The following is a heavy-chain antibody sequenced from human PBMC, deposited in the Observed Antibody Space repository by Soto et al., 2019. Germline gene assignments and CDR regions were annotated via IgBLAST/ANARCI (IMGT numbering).Heavy chain of an antibody. D-gene: IGHD3-9*01. J-gene: IGHJ4*02. V-gene: IGHV3-15*07. CDR2: IKSKTDGGTT. CDR3: PILTY. CDR1: RVTVRNAV. Sequence: PSCCPRLACAASRVTVRNAVVNGAFQAPGKGLEWVGRIKSKTDGGTTDYAAPVKGRFTISRDDSKSTLYLQMISLKTEDTAVYYCPILTYRGKGTSVPVSS.